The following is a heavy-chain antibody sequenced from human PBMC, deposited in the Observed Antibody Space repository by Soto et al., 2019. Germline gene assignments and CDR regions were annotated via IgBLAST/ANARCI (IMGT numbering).Heavy chain of an antibody. Sequence: SETLSLTCSVSGVSVTSSSYYWGWIRQPPGKGLEWIGNIHYGGITYYNPSLKRRVAMSVDTSKNQFSLRLDSLTVADTAVYYCARFLVPANRHSDFDSWGQGTRVTVSS. CDR1: GVSVTSSSYY. CDR3: ARFLVPANRHSDFDS. J-gene: IGHJ4*02. CDR2: IHYGGIT. V-gene: IGHV4-39*01. D-gene: IGHD2-21*02.